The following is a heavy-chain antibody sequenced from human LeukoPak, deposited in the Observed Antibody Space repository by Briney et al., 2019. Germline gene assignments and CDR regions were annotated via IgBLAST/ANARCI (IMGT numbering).Heavy chain of an antibody. V-gene: IGHV4-39*01. CDR2: IYYSGST. Sequence: NPSETLSLTCTVSGGSISSSSYYWGWIRQPPGKWLEWIGSIYYSGSTYYNPSLKSRVTISVDTSKNQFSLKLSSVAAADTAVYYCARTVLRYFDWLVYFDYWGQGTLVTVSS. CDR3: ARTVLRYFDWLVYFDY. J-gene: IGHJ4*02. CDR1: GGSISSSSYY. D-gene: IGHD3-9*01.